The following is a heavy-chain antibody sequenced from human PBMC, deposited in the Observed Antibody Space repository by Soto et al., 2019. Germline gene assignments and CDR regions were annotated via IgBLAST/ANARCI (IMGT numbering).Heavy chain of an antibody. J-gene: IGHJ6*02. CDR1: GGTFSSYA. CDR2: IIPIFGTA. D-gene: IGHD2-2*01. V-gene: IGHV1-69*01. CDR3: ARQYVVVPAWHDYYDYGMDV. Sequence: QVQLVQSGAEVKKPGSSVKVSCKASGGTFSSYAISWVRQAPGQGLEWMGGIIPIFGTANYAQKFQGRVTITADESTSTAYMELSSLRSEDTAVYYCARQYVVVPAWHDYYDYGMDVWGQGTTVTVSS.